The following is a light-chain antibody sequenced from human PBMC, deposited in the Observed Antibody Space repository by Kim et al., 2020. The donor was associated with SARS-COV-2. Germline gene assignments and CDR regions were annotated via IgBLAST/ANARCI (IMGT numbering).Light chain of an antibody. V-gene: IGLV2-14*03. CDR2: DVC. Sequence: GRSSTVYCVGARHDVVYYNSVPWYTQRPGKAPKLIIYDVCERASGVSNRYSGSQSDNTASLTISGLRAEDEADYYCSSHTPSSTYVFGSGTQLTVL. J-gene: IGLJ1*01. CDR1: RHDVVYYNS. CDR3: SSHTPSSTYV.